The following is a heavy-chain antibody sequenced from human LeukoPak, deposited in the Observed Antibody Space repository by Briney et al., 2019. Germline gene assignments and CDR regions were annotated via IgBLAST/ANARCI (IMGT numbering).Heavy chain of an antibody. CDR1: GFTFSKYA. CDR3: AKDPDCTSGICYTFFDY. V-gene: IGHV3-23*01. Sequence: GGSLRLSCAASGFTFSKYAMTWVRQAPGKGLEWVSAISSSTLKIYYADSVKGRFTISRDNSKNTLYLQMNSLRAEDTAVYYCAKDPDCTSGICYTFFDYWGQGTPVTVSS. CDR2: ISSSTLKI. J-gene: IGHJ4*02. D-gene: IGHD2-8*01.